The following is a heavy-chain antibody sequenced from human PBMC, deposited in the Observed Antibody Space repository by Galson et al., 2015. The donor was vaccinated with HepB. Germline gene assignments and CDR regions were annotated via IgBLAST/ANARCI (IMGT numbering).Heavy chain of an antibody. Sequence: SLRLSCAASGFTFTNYAMSWVRQAPGKGLEWVSAISSSGASTYYADSVKGRFTISRDNSKNTVSLQMNSLREEDTAVYYCARSMQVVAAADHWGQGTLVTVSS. V-gene: IGHV3-23*01. D-gene: IGHD6-13*01. J-gene: IGHJ4*02. CDR2: ISSSGAST. CDR3: ARSMQVVAAADH. CDR1: GFTFTNYA.